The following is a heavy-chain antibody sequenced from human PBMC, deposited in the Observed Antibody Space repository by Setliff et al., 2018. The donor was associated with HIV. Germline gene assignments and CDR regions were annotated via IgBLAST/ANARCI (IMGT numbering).Heavy chain of an antibody. V-gene: IGHV3-48*01. CDR3: AKELAASGLGYFDS. Sequence: HPGGSLRLSCAASGFVFTDHSLHWVRQAPGEGLEWISYISATGTTVSYADSVRGRFIISRDNSKNTVYLQMNSLRAEDTAEYYCAKELAASGLGYFDSWGRGILVTVSS. J-gene: IGHJ4*02. D-gene: IGHD3-22*01. CDR1: GFVFTDHS. CDR2: ISATGTTV.